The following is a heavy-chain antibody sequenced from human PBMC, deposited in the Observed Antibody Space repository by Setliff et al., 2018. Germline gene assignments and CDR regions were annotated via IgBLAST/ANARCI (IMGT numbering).Heavy chain of an antibody. V-gene: IGHV4-39*07. CDR2: IDHSGRT. Sequence: SETLSLTCTVSGDSISSSTYHWGWVRQPPEERLEWVGEIDHSGRTKYNPSLKGRVTISVDTSKNQFSLRLSSVTAADTAVYYCRFWSGYYKNDYWGQGTVVTVSS. D-gene: IGHD3-3*01. CDR3: RFWSGYYKNDY. CDR1: GDSISSSTYH. J-gene: IGHJ4*02.